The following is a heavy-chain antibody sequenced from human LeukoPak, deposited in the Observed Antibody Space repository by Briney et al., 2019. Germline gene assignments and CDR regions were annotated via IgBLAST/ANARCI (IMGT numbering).Heavy chain of an antibody. Sequence: PSGTLSLTCAVYGGSFSGYYWSWIRQPPGKGLEWIGEINHSGSTNYIPSLKSRVTISVDTSKNQFSLKLSSVTAADTAVYYCARGHYGSGSYGGYWGQGTLVTVSS. D-gene: IGHD3-10*01. CDR3: ARGHYGSGSYGGY. CDR2: INHSGST. J-gene: IGHJ4*02. CDR1: GGSFSGYY. V-gene: IGHV4-34*01.